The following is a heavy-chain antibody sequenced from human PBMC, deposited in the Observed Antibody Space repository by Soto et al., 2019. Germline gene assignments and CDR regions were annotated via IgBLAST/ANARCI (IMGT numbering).Heavy chain of an antibody. CDR3: VRVTAGADNEFDY. D-gene: IGHD1-1*01. CDR2: TYYRSKWYY. CDR1: GDSVSRNSAS. V-gene: IGHV6-1*01. Sequence: SQTLSLTCVISGDSVSRNSASWNLIRQSPSRGLEWLGRTYYRSKWYYDYAVSVKSRITINPDTSKNQFSLQLNSVTPEDTAVYYCVRVTAGADNEFDYWGQGTLVTVYS. J-gene: IGHJ4*02.